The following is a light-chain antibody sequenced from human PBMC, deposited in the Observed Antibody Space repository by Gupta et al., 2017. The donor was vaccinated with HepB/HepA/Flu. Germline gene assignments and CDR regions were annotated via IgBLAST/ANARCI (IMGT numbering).Light chain of an antibody. J-gene: IGKJ2*04. CDR3: QQSYSTPMCN. V-gene: IGKV1-39*01. Sequence: DIQMTQSPSSLSASVGDRVTITCRASQSISSYLNWYQQKPGKAPKLLIYAASSWQSGVPSRFSGSGSGKDLTLTISSRQQEDFATYYCQQSYSTPMCNFGQGTKLEIK. CDR1: QSISSY. CDR2: AAS.